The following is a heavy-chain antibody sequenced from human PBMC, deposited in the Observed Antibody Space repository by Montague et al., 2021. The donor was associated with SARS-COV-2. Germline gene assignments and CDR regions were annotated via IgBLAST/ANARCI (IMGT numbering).Heavy chain of an antibody. D-gene: IGHD1-7*01. CDR2: TYYRSRWYD. J-gene: IGHJ4*02. CDR1: GDSVSGSSVA. Sequence: CAISGDSVSGSSVAWNWIRQAPSRGLEWLGRTYYRSRWYDDYAASVKGRITMNPDTAKNHSSLQLNSVTPEDTAVYYCARGNWEKVTGTTSDYLYYFDRWGQGTLVTVSS. V-gene: IGHV6-1*01. CDR3: ARGNWEKVTGTTSDYLYYFDR.